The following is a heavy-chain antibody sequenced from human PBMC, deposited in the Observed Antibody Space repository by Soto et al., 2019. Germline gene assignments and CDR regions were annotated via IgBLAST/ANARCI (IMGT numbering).Heavy chain of an antibody. Sequence: ASGPTLVNPTQTLTLTCTFSGFSLSTSGVGVGRNRQPPGKALEWLALIYWDDDKRYRPSLKSRLTITKDTSKNQVVLTMTNMDPMDTATYYCAHSDVYFYGSGSYYSRFDYWGQGALVTVSS. CDR2: IYWDDDK. CDR1: GFSLSTSGVG. V-gene: IGHV2-5*02. CDR3: AHSDVYFYGSGSYYSRFDY. J-gene: IGHJ4*02. D-gene: IGHD3-10*01.